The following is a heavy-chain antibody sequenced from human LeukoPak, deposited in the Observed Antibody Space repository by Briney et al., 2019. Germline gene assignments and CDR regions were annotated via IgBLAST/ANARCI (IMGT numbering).Heavy chain of an antibody. CDR3: ARDLGCGGDCYSQEHWFDP. CDR2: INWNGGST. V-gene: IGHV3-20*04. D-gene: IGHD2-21*02. J-gene: IGHJ5*02. Sequence: RPGGSLRLSCAASGFTFSSYWMSWVRQAPGKGLEWVSGINWNGGSTGYADSVKGRFTISRDNAKNSLYLQMNSLRAEDTALYYCARDLGCGGDCYSQEHWFDPWGQGTLVTVSS. CDR1: GFTFSSYW.